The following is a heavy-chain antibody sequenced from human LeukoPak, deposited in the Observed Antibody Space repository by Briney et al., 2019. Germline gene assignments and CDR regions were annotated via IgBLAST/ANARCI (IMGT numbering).Heavy chain of an antibody. D-gene: IGHD3-22*01. V-gene: IGHV3-21*01. CDR3: ARDSSYYDSSGYYLDY. J-gene: IGHJ4*02. Sequence: PGGSLRLSCAASGFTFSSYSMNWVRQAPGKGLEWVSSISSSSSYIYYADSVKGRFTISRDNSKNTLYLQMNSLRAEDTAVYYCARDSSYYDSSGYYLDYWGQGTLVTVSS. CDR2: ISSSSSYI. CDR1: GFTFSSYS.